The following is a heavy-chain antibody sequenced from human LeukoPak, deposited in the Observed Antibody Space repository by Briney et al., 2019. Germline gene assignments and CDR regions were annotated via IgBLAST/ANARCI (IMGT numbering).Heavy chain of an antibody. CDR1: GFTFSSYT. J-gene: IGHJ4*02. CDR3: VKDRGDGYRGFDY. V-gene: IGHV3-21*01. CDR2: ISSSSGYI. Sequence: GGSLRLSCAASGFTFSSYTVNWVRQAPGKGLEWVSSISSSSGYIYYADSVKGRFTISRDNAKNSLYLQMNSLRAEDTAVYYCVKDRGDGYRGFDYWGQGTLVTVSS. D-gene: IGHD5-24*01.